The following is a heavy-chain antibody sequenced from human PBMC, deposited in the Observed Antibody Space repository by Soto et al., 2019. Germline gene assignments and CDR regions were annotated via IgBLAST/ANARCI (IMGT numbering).Heavy chain of an antibody. D-gene: IGHD3-3*02. CDR3: AKGGCISSACRGFDP. Sequence: EVQLLESGGGLVQPGGSLRLSCAASGFTFSSYAMSWVRQAPGKGLEWVSSFTNSAYYADSVKGRFTISRDNSKNTLYSQLNSLRGEDTAIYYCAKGGCISSACRGFDPWGQGTLVTVSS. CDR1: GFTFSSYA. CDR2: FTNSA. J-gene: IGHJ5*02. V-gene: IGHV3-23*01.